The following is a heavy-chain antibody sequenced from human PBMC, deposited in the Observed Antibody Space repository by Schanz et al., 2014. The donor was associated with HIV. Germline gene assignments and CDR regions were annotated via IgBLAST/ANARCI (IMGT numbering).Heavy chain of an antibody. CDR3: GTYNYGSGHDY. CDR1: GFPFSNFA. Sequence: EEHLLESGGDLIQPGGSLRLSCVASGFPFSNFAMSWVRQDPGRGLEWVSAISTGGERTFYADSVKGRFTISRDNSKNTLYLQMNSLRAEDTAIYHCGTYNYGSGHDYWGQETLVTVSS. CDR2: ISTGGERT. D-gene: IGHD3-10*01. V-gene: IGHV3-23*01. J-gene: IGHJ4*02.